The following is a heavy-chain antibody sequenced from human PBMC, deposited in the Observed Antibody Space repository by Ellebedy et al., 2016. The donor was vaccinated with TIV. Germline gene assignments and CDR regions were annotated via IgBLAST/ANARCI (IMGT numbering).Heavy chain of an antibody. CDR3: AKEGGNGDHPTTFDW. V-gene: IGHV3-23*01. CDR2: ISANTYNT. J-gene: IGHJ4*01. Sequence: PGGSLRLSCAASGFTFNNYAMSWVRQAPGKGLEWVSAISANTYNTYYADSVKGRFTISRDNSRDTLYLQMNSLRGEDTAFYYCAKEGGNGDHPTTFDWWGHGTLVTVSS. CDR1: GFTFNNYA. D-gene: IGHD4-17*01.